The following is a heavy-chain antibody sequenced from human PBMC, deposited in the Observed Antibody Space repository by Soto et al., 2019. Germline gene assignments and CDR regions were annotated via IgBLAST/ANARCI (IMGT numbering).Heavy chain of an antibody. CDR1: GYTFTTYG. D-gene: IGHD5-12*01. CDR3: ARDGGYRGFDY. CDR2: IIPNNGAA. Sequence: ASVKVSCKASGYTFTTYGFNWVRQAPGQGLEWMGWIIPNNGAANYAQKLQGRVTITTDKSTSTAYMELSSLRSEDTAVYYCARDGGYRGFDYWGQGTLVTVSS. V-gene: IGHV1-18*01. J-gene: IGHJ4*02.